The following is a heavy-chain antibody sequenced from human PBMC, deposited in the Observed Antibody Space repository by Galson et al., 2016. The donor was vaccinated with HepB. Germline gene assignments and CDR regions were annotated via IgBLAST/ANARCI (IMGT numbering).Heavy chain of an antibody. V-gene: IGHV3-23*01. CDR3: AKMDEGTSKRNIDY. Sequence: SLRLSCAASGFTFSSYGMSWVRQAPGKGLEWVSAVSGSGGSTYYADSVKGSFTISRDNSKNTLYLQMNSLRAEDTAVYSCAKMDEGTSKRNIDYWGQGTLVTVST. CDR1: GFTFSSYG. J-gene: IGHJ4*02. D-gene: IGHD2-2*03. CDR2: VSGSGGST.